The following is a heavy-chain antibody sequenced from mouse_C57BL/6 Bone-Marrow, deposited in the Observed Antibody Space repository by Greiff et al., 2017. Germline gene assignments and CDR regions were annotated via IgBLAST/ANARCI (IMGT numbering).Heavy chain of an antibody. J-gene: IGHJ2*01. CDR3: ARVYSYYCDY. D-gene: IGHD1-1*01. V-gene: IGHV1-52*01. Sequence: QVQLQQPGAELVRPGSSVKLSCKASGYTFTSYWMHWVKQRPIQGLEWIGNIDPSDSETHYNQKFKDKATLTVDKSSSTAYMHLSSLTSEDSAVYYCARVYSYYCDYWGQGTTLTVSS. CDR2: IDPSDSET. CDR1: GYTFTSYW.